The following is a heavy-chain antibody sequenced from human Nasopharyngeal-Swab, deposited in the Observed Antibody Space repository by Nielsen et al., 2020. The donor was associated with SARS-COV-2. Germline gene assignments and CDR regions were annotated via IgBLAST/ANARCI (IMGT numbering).Heavy chain of an antibody. CDR2: TYYRSRWYN. V-gene: IGHV6-1*01. D-gene: IGHD6-19*01. Sequence: SQTLSLTCAISGDSVSSNRAAWYWIRQSPSRGLEWLGRTYYRSRWYNDYAVSVKSRMTINPDTAKNQFSLQLNSVTPEDTAVYYCARVTGGSDWYVTWFDAWGQGTLVTVSS. CDR3: ARVTGGSDWYVTWFDA. J-gene: IGHJ5*02. CDR1: GDSVSSNRAA.